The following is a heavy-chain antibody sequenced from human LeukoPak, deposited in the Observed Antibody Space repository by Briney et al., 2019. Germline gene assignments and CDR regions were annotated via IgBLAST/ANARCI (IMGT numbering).Heavy chain of an antibody. V-gene: IGHV3-74*01. CDR2: IKGDGSTT. CDR3: AKSDWFDP. J-gene: IGHJ5*02. CDR1: GFTFSTYW. Sequence: HPGGSLRLFCAASGFTFSTYWMHWVRQAPGKGLMWVSRIKGDGSTTSYADSVKGRFTISRDNAKNTLYLQMNSLRVEDTAVYYCAKSDWFDPWGQGTLVTVSS.